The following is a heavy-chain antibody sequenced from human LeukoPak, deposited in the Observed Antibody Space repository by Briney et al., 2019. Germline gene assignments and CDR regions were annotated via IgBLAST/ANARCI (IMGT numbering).Heavy chain of an antibody. Sequence: GGSLRLSCVDSGVTFSNYWMNWVRQAPGKGLEWVAVISYDGSNKYYADSVKGRFTISRDNSKNTLYLQMNSLRAEDTAVYYCARVQLAVAVYDAFDIWGQGTMVTVSS. CDR1: GVTFSNYW. CDR2: ISYDGSNK. J-gene: IGHJ3*02. CDR3: ARVQLAVAVYDAFDI. V-gene: IGHV3-30*03. D-gene: IGHD6-19*01.